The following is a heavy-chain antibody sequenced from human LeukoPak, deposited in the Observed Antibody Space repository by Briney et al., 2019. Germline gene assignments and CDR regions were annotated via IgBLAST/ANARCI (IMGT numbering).Heavy chain of an antibody. CDR2: MNPNSGNT. CDR1: GYTFTSYD. V-gene: IGHV1-8*01. CDR3: ARRQTDLRYFDWFDYYYYGMDV. J-gene: IGHJ6*02. D-gene: IGHD3-9*01. Sequence: ASVKVSCKASGYTFTSYDINWVRQATGQGLEWMGWMNPNSGNTGYAQKLQGRVTMTRNTSLSTAYMELSSLRSEDTAVYYCARRQTDLRYFDWFDYYYYGMDVWGQGTTVTVSS.